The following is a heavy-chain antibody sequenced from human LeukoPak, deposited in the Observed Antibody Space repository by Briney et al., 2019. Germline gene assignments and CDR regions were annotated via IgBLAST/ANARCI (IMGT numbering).Heavy chain of an antibody. D-gene: IGHD3-3*01. CDR1: GGSISNADYY. J-gene: IGHJ4*02. V-gene: IGHV4-61*08. CDR3: ARERHDLWSAYHFDS. CDR2: IYHSGST. Sequence: SETLSLTCSVSGGSISNADYYWGWIRQPPGKGLEWIGYIYHSGSTKYNPSLMSRVTMSIDTSKNQFSLNLSSVTAADTAVYYCARERHDLWSAYHFDSWGLGTLVIVSS.